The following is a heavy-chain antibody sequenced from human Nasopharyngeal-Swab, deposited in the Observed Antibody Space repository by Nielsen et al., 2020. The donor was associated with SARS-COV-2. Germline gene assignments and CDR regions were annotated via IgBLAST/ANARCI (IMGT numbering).Heavy chain of an antibody. Sequence: RQAPGKALEWLAHIFSNDEKSYSTFLKSRLTISKDTSKSQVVLTMTNMDPVDTATYYCARIKRYSSSSGADYYYGMDVWGQGTTVTVSS. CDR2: IFSNDEK. CDR3: ARIKRYSSSSGADYYYGMDV. D-gene: IGHD6-6*01. V-gene: IGHV2-26*01. J-gene: IGHJ6*02.